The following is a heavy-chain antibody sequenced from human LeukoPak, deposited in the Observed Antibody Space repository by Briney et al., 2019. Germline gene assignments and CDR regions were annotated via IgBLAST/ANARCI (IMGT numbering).Heavy chain of an antibody. J-gene: IGHJ4*02. Sequence: PGRSLRLSCAASGFTFSSYAMSWVRQAPGKGLEWVSAISGSGGSTYYADSVKGRFTISRDNSKNTLYLQMNSLRAEDTAVYYCAKVSRGYSYGYYFDYWGQGTLVTVSS. CDR3: AKVSRGYSYGYYFDY. V-gene: IGHV3-23*01. D-gene: IGHD5-18*01. CDR2: ISGSGGST. CDR1: GFTFSSYA.